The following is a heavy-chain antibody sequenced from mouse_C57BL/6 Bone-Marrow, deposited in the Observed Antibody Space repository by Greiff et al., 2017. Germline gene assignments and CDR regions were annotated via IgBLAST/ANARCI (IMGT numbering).Heavy chain of an antibody. CDR3: ERQDY. Sequence: EVMLVESGGDLVKPGGSLKLSCAASGFTFSSYGMSWVRQTPDKRLEWVATISSGGSYTYYPDSVKGRFTISRDSAKNTLYLQMSNLKSEDTAMYNCERQDYWGQGTTLTVSS. J-gene: IGHJ2*01. CDR2: ISSGGSYT. CDR1: GFTFSSYG. V-gene: IGHV5-6*01.